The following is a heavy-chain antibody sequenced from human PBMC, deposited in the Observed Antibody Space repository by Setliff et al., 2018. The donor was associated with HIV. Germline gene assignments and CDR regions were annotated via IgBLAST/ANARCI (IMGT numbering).Heavy chain of an antibody. CDR2: ISSSGSSI. Sequence: PGESLKISCAASGFTFSSYEMNWVRQAPGKGLEWVSYISSSGSSIYYADSVKGRFTISRDNAKNSLFLQMNSLRAEDTAVYYCAREQTTVTGGYYYYYYGMDVWGQGTTVTVSS. CDR1: GFTFSSYE. D-gene: IGHD4-17*01. V-gene: IGHV3-48*03. CDR3: AREQTTVTGGYYYYYYGMDV. J-gene: IGHJ6*02.